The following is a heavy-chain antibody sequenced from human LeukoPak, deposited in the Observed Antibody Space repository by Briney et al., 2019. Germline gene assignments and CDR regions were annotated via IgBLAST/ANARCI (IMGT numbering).Heavy chain of an antibody. D-gene: IGHD6-13*01. CDR3: AREASSSFVY. CDR2: IYTSGST. V-gene: IGHV4-61*02. J-gene: IGHJ4*02. CDR1: GGSISSGSYY. Sequence: SQTLSLTCTVSGGSISSGSYYWSWIRQPAGKGLEWIGRIYTSGSTNYNPSLKSRVTISVDTSKNQFSLKLTSVTAADTAVYYCAREASSSFVYWGQGILVTVSS.